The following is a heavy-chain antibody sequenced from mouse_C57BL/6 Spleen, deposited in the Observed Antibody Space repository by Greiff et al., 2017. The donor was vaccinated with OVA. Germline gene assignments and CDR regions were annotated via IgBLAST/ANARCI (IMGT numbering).Heavy chain of an antibody. D-gene: IGHD2-2*01. Sequence: QVQLQQPGAELVKPGASVKLSCKASGYTFTSYWMHWVKQRPGQGLEWIGMIHPNSGSTNYNEKFKSKATLTVDKSSSTAYMQLSSLTSEDSAVYYCARRGGYGDWYFDVWGTGTTVTVSS. J-gene: IGHJ1*03. CDR2: IHPNSGST. CDR1: GYTFTSYW. V-gene: IGHV1-64*01. CDR3: ARRGGYGDWYFDV.